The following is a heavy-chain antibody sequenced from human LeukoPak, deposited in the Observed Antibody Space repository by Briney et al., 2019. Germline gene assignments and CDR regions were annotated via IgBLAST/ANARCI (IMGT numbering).Heavy chain of an antibody. D-gene: IGHD1-26*01. CDR3: AREGVGESHDY. CDR1: GFTFSSYS. J-gene: IGHJ4*02. CDR2: ISSSSSTI. Sequence: GGSLRLSCAASGFTFSSYSMNWVRQAPGKGLEWVSYISSSSSTIYYADSVKGRFTISRDNAKNSLYLQMNSLRAEDTALYYCAREGVGESHDYWGQGTLVTVSS. V-gene: IGHV3-48*01.